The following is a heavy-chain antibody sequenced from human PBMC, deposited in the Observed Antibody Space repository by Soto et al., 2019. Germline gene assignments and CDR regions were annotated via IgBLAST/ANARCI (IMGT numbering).Heavy chain of an antibody. Sequence: PGGSLRLSCAASGFTFSSYAMSWVRQAPGKGLEWVSAISGSGGSTYYADSVKGRFTISRDNSKNTLYLQMNSLRAEDMAVYYCAKFLTGQSLYYFDYWGQGTLVTVSS. CDR2: ISGSGGST. V-gene: IGHV3-23*01. J-gene: IGHJ4*02. CDR3: AKFLTGQSLYYFDY. D-gene: IGHD3-9*01. CDR1: GFTFSSYA.